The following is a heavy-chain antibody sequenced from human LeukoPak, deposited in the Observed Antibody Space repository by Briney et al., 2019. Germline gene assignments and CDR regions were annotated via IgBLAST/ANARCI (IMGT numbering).Heavy chain of an antibody. CDR3: AKEPNWAFFDY. Sequence: GGSLRLSCAASGFTFSTYSMNWVRQAPGKGLEWVSSISSNNRYIYYADSVKGRFTISRDNAKNSLYLQMNSLRAEDTAVYYCAKEPNWAFFDYWGQGTLVAVSS. V-gene: IGHV3-21*04. D-gene: IGHD7-27*01. CDR2: ISSNNRYI. J-gene: IGHJ4*02. CDR1: GFTFSTYS.